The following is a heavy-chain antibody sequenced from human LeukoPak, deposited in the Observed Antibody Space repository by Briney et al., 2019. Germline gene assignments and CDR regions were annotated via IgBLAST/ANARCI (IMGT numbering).Heavy chain of an antibody. V-gene: IGHV4-59*01. CDR3: ARDSNPGYSSSWYYYGMDD. J-gene: IGHJ6*02. D-gene: IGHD6-13*01. Sequence: PSETLSLTCTVSGGSISSYYWSWIRQPPGKGLEWIGYIYYSGSTNYNPSLKSRVTISVDTSKNQFSLKLSSVTAADTAVYYCARDSNPGYSSSWYYYGMDDWGQGTTVTVSS. CDR2: IYYSGST. CDR1: GGSISSYY.